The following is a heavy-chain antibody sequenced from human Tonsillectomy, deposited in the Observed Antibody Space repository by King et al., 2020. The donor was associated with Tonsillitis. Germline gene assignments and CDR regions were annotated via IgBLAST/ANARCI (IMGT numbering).Heavy chain of an antibody. CDR1: GYTFTDYY. J-gene: IGHJ4*02. CDR2: VHPNSGDT. D-gene: IGHD3-9*01. Sequence: QLVQSGAEVKEPGASVKVSCKASGYTFTDYYMHWIRQAPGQGLEYMGWVHPNSGDTKYAQNFQGRVSMTRDTSISTAYMELNRLTSDDTAVYYCVRERGKGSSDWLWGQGTLVTVSS. CDR3: VRERGKGSSDWL. V-gene: IGHV1-2*02.